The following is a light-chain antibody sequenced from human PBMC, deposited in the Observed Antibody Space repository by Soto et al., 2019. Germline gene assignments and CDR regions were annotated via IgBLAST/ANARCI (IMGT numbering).Light chain of an antibody. J-gene: IGLJ2*01. Sequence: QSVLTQPPSASGTPGQRVTMSCSGSSSNIGSNTVNWYQLLPGTAPKLLIYGTNQRPSGVPDRFSGSKSGTSASLAISGLQSEDEADYYCAAWDDRLNGPVFGGGTQLTVL. CDR3: AAWDDRLNGPV. CDR2: GTN. V-gene: IGLV1-44*01. CDR1: SSNIGSNT.